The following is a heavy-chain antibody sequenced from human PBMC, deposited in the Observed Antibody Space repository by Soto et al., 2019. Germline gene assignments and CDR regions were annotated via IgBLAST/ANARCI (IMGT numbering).Heavy chain of an antibody. D-gene: IGHD5-18*01. J-gene: IGHJ4*02. V-gene: IGHV3-33*01. CDR3: ATDYSHGSLDFDS. Sequence: QLNLVESGGGVVQPGKSLRLSCEASGFIFRSRGMHWVRQAPGKGVAWGADIWFDGSKEDYADSVKGRVTISRDNSKNTLQLQVTSLRVEDTAVYYCATDYSHGSLDFDSRGQGTVVTVTS. CDR1: GFIFRSRG. CDR2: IWFDGSKE.